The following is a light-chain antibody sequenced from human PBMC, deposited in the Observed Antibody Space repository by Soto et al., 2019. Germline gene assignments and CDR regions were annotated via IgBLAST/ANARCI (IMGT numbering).Light chain of an antibody. CDR1: QGINRW. V-gene: IGKV1D-16*01. CDR3: QQFNNYPLT. CDR2: DAS. Sequence: DIQMTQSPSSVSASVGDRVTITCRASQGINRWLAWYQQKLGKAPKILMYDASSLASGVPQRFSGSGSGTDFTLSISSLQPEDFATYYCQQFNNYPLTFGQGTRLEIK. J-gene: IGKJ5*01.